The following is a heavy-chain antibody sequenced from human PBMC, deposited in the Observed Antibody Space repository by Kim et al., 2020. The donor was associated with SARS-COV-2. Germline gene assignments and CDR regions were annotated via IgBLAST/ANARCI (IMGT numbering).Heavy chain of an antibody. D-gene: IGHD5-12*01. CDR1: GLSFSDSY. CDR2: ISTRGESI. CDR3: ARSGNGYNAFGI. V-gene: IGHV3-11*01. J-gene: IGHJ4*02. Sequence: GGSLRLSCAASGLSFSDSYMNWVRQAPGKGLEWLSFISTRGESIFYADSVEGRFTISRDNAKNSLYLQMNYLRDEDTAVYYCARSGNGYNAFGIWGQGVLVIVSS.